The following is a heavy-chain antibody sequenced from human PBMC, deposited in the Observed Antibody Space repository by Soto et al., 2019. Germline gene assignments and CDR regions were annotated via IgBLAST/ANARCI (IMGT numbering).Heavy chain of an antibody. CDR3: ASGTGKDSGQSYGMDV. D-gene: IGHD6-19*01. Sequence: XWSLRLACAAFGVTLWSYALSWVRQAPGKGLEWVSAISGSGGSTYYADSVKGRFTISRDNSKNTLYLQMNSLRAEDTAVYYCASGTGKDSGQSYGMDVWGQGLTVTVSS. J-gene: IGHJ6*02. V-gene: IGHV3-23*01. CDR2: ISGSGGST. CDR1: GVTLWSYA.